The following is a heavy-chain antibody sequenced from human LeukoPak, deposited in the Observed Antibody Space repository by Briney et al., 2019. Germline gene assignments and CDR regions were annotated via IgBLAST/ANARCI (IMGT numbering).Heavy chain of an antibody. CDR3: ARQYYGSGSYNY. CDR2: IYPGDSET. D-gene: IGHD3-10*01. J-gene: IGHJ4*02. Sequence: GESLQTSCKGSGYSFTNYWIAWVRQMPGKGLEWMGIIYPGDSETKYSPSFQGQVTISANQSISTAYLQWSSLKSSDTAMYYCARQYYGSGSYNYWGQGTLVTVSS. CDR1: GYSFTNYW. V-gene: IGHV5-51*01.